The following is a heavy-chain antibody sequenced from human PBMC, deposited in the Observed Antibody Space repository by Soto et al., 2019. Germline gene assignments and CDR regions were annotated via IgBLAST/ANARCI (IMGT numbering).Heavy chain of an antibody. CDR2: ISGSGGST. Sequence: PGGSLRLSCAASGFTFSSYAMRWVRQAPGKGLEWVSAISGSGGSTYYADSVKGRFTISRDNSKNTLYLQMNSLRAEDTAVYYCAKALNEPYSRTVAGTYYYGMDVWGQGTTVTVSS. J-gene: IGHJ6*02. CDR3: AKALNEPYSRTVAGTYYYGMDV. V-gene: IGHV3-23*01. D-gene: IGHD6-19*01. CDR1: GFTFSSYA.